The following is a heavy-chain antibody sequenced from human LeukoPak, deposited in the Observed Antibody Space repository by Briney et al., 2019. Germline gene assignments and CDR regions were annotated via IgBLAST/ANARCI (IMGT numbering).Heavy chain of an antibody. J-gene: IGHJ6*03. Sequence: PSETLSLTCTVSGGSISSYYWSWIRQPPGKGLEWIGEINHSGSTNYNPSLKSRVTISVDTSKNQFSLKLSSVTAADTAVYYCARGQGDMDVWGKGTTVTVSS. V-gene: IGHV4-34*01. CDR3: ARGQGDMDV. CDR2: INHSGST. CDR1: GGSISSYY.